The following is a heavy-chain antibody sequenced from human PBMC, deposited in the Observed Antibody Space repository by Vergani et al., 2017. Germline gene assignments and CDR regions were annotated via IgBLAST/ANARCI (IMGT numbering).Heavy chain of an antibody. V-gene: IGHV3-30*04. CDR3: ARDPDIVVVPAAPYYYYYYGMDV. Sequence: QVQLVESGGGVVKPGRSLRLSCAASGFTFSSYALYWVRQAPGKGLDWVALISYDGSNKYYADSVKGRFSISRDNSKRTVNLQMNSLRVEDTAVYYCARDPDIVVVPAAPYYYYYYGMDVWGQGTTVTVSS. CDR1: GFTFSSYA. J-gene: IGHJ6*02. D-gene: IGHD2-2*01. CDR2: ISYDGSNK.